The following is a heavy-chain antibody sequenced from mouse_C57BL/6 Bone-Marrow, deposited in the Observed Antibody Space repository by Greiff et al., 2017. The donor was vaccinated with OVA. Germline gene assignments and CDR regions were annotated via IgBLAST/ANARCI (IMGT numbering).Heavy chain of an antibody. V-gene: IGHV1-26*01. CDR1: GYTFTDYY. CDR2: INPNNGGT. D-gene: IGHD1-1*01. J-gene: IGHJ2*01. Sequence: EVQLQQSGPELVKPGASVKISCKASGYTFTDYYMNWVKQSHGKSLEWIGDINPNNGGTSYNQKFKGKATLTVDKSSSTAYMQLRSLTSEDSAVYYCAREWGLLFDYWGQGTTLTVSS. CDR3: AREWGLLFDY.